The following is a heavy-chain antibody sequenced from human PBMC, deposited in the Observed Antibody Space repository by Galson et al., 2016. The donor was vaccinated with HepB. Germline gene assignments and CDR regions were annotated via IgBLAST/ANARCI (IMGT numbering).Heavy chain of an antibody. J-gene: IGHJ3*02. CDR3: AREGPEPGDAFDI. V-gene: IGHV1-2*02. CDR1: GFPFIGHY. CDR2: INPNSGGT. Sequence: SVKVSCKASGFPFIGHYIHWVRQAPGQGPEWMGWINPNSGGTKSPQKFHDRVTMTRDTSISVAYLELTDLKIDDSAVYFCAREGPEPGDAFDIWGQGTRVTVS.